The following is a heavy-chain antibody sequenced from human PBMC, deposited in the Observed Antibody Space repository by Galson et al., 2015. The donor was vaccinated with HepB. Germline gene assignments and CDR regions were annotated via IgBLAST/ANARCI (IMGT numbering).Heavy chain of an antibody. Sequence: SVKVSCKASGGTFSSYAISWVRQAPGQGLEWMGGIIPIFGTANYAQKFQGRVTITADESTSTAYMELSSLRSEDTAVYYCARGGCSSTSCHWGWFDPWGQGTLVTVSS. CDR2: IIPIFGTA. V-gene: IGHV1-69*13. J-gene: IGHJ5*02. CDR3: ARGGCSSTSCHWGWFDP. CDR1: GGTFSSYA. D-gene: IGHD2-2*01.